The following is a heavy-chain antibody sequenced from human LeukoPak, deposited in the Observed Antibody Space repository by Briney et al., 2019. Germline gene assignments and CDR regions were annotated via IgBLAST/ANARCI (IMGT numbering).Heavy chain of an antibody. CDR3: VRDDRSYGVDY. CDR2: IKSDGTYR. Sequence: PGGSLRLSCAASGFTFSSHWMHWVRQAPGKGLVCVARIKSDGTYRDYGDSVRGRFTISRGNAKDTLYLQMNSLRAEDTAVYYCVRDDRSYGVDYWGQGTPVTVSS. CDR1: GFTFSSHW. V-gene: IGHV3-74*01. J-gene: IGHJ4*02. D-gene: IGHD4-17*01.